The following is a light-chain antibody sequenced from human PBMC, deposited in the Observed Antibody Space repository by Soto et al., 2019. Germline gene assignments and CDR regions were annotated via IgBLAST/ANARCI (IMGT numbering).Light chain of an antibody. CDR1: SSDVGTYAY. J-gene: IGLJ2*01. CDR3: SSYASNGDVL. CDR2: DVS. Sequence: QSVLTQPASVSGSPGQSITISCTGTSSDVGTYAYVSWYQHHPGKAPKLMIYDVSNRPSGVSDRFSGSKSGNTASLTISGLQAEDEADYYCSSYASNGDVLFGGGTQLTVL. V-gene: IGLV2-14*03.